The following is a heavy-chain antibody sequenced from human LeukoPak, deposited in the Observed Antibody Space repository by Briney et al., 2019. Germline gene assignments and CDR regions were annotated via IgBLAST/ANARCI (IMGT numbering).Heavy chain of an antibody. V-gene: IGHV1-69*04. Sequence: SVKVSCKASGYTFTDYYIHWVRQAPGQGLEWMGRIIPTLEIANYAQKFQGRVTITADKSTSTAYMELSSLRPEDTAVYYCAREGGYYRPLDYSGQGVLVTVAS. D-gene: IGHD6-25*01. CDR1: GYTFTDYY. CDR3: AREGGYYRPLDY. CDR2: IIPTLEIA. J-gene: IGHJ4*02.